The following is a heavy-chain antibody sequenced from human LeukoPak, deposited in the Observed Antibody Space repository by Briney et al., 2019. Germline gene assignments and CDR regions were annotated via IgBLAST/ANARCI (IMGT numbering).Heavy chain of an antibody. CDR3: ARVRLQLEFEPYYYYMDA. CDR2: IKQDGSEK. V-gene: IGHV3-7*01. CDR1: GFTFSSYW. Sequence: GGSLRLSCAASGFTFSSYWMSWVRQAPGKGLEWVANIKQDGSEKYYVDSVKGRFTISRDNAKNSLYLQMNSLRAEDTAVYYCARVRLQLEFEPYYYYMDAWGKGTTVTVSS. D-gene: IGHD6-6*01. J-gene: IGHJ6*03.